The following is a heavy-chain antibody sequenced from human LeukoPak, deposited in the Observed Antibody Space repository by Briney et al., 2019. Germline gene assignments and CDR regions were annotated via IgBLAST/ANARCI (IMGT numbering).Heavy chain of an antibody. V-gene: IGHV5-51*01. Sequence: HGASLKISCKASGYSFSSYWIAWVRQIPGQGLELIGVVYPADSDTRYSRSFQGQVTMSVDKSIRTAYLQWNNLKASDTAMYYYARPGEPDLAGYILHWGQGTLVTVSS. D-gene: IGHD2-21*01. CDR3: ARPGEPDLAGYILH. J-gene: IGHJ1*01. CDR2: VYPADSDT. CDR1: GYSFSSYW.